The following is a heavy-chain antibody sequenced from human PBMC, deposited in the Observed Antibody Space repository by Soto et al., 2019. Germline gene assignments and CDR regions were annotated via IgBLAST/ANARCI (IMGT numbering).Heavy chain of an antibody. J-gene: IGHJ4*02. V-gene: IGHV3-21*01. Sequence: GGSLRLSCAASGFTFSSYSMNWVRQAPGKGLEWVSSISSSSSYIYYADSVKGRFTISRDNAKNSLYLQMNSLRAEDTAVHYCARKESYYDSSGYSGWGQGTLVTVSS. CDR2: ISSSSSYI. CDR3: ARKESYYDSSGYSG. D-gene: IGHD3-22*01. CDR1: GFTFSSYS.